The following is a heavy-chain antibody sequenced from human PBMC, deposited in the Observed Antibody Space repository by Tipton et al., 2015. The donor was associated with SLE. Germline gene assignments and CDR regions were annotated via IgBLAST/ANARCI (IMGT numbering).Heavy chain of an antibody. V-gene: IGHV3-21*01. CDR2: ISSSSSYI. CDR3: ARVVWDSSGGYMWDY. CDR1: GFTFSSYS. Sequence: GSLRLSCAASGFTFSSYSMNWVRQAPGKGLEWVSSISSSSSYIYYADSVKGRFTISRDNAKNSLYLQMNSLRAEDTAVYYCARVVWDSSGGYMWDYWGQGTLVTVSS. D-gene: IGHD6-19*01. J-gene: IGHJ4*02.